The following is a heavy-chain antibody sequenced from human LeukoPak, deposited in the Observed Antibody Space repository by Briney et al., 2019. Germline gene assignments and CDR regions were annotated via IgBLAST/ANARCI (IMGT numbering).Heavy chain of an antibody. D-gene: IGHD3-3*01. CDR2: INPNSGGT. Sequence: ASVNVSCKPSGYTFTGYYMHWVRQAPGQGLEWMGWINPNSGGTNYAQKFQGRVTMTRDTSISTAYMELSRLRSDDTAVYYCARDLSVTSIFGVVIDAFDIWGQGTMVTVSS. CDR1: GYTFTGYY. J-gene: IGHJ3*02. V-gene: IGHV1-2*02. CDR3: ARDLSVTSIFGVVIDAFDI.